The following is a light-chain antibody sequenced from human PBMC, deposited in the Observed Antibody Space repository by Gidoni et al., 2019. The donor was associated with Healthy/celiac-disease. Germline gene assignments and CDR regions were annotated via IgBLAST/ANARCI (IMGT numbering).Light chain of an antibody. CDR2: GAS. CDR3: QQYGSSPPYT. V-gene: IGKV3-20*01. CDR1: QSVSSSY. Sequence: IVLTQSPGTLSLSPGERATLSCRASQSVSSSYLAWYQQKPGQAPRLLIYGASSRATGIPDRFSGSGSRTDFTLTISRLEPEDFAVYYCQQYGSSPPYTFGQGTKLEIK. J-gene: IGKJ2*01.